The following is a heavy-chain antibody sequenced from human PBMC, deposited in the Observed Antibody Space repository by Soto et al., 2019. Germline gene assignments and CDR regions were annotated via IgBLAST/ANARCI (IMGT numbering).Heavy chain of an antibody. CDR3: ARAAAGTDSHYNWFDP. V-gene: IGHV1-69*02. CDR1: GGTFSSYT. D-gene: IGHD6-13*01. CDR2: IIPILGIA. Sequence: SVKVSCKASGGTFSSYTISWVRQAPGQGLEWMGRIIPILGIANYAQKFQGRVTITADKSTSTAYMELSSLRSEDTAVYYCARAAAGTDSHYNWFDPWGQGTLVTVSS. J-gene: IGHJ5*02.